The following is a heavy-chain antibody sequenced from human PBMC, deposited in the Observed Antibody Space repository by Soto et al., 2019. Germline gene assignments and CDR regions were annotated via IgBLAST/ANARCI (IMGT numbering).Heavy chain of an antibody. Sequence: EVQLLDSGGGLVQPGGSLRLSCEASGFTFSNYAMNWVRQAPGKGLEWVLGISGGGDNTYYADSVKGRFTISRDNSKNPVFFQINSMMPDDTAVYYCPKERPARGFDYWGKGTLVTVSS. CDR2: ISGGGDNT. CDR1: GFTFSNYA. V-gene: IGHV3-23*01. J-gene: IGHJ4*02. CDR3: PKERPARGFDY.